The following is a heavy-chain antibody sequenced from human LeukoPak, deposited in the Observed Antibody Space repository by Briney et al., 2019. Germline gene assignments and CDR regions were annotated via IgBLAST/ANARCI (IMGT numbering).Heavy chain of an antibody. D-gene: IGHD4-17*01. CDR3: ARNYGDLDY. J-gene: IGHJ4*02. CDR1: GYIFTAYY. Sequence: ASVKVSCKASGYIFTAYYIYWVRQAPGEGLEWVGRIHPSSGGTDYAQNSQGRVTVTRDTSITTAYMELNRLPSDDTAVYYCARNYGDLDYWGQGTLVTVSS. V-gene: IGHV1-2*06. CDR2: IHPSSGGT.